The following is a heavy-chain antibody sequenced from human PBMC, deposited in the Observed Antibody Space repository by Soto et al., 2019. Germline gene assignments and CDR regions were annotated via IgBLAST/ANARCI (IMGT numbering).Heavy chain of an antibody. D-gene: IGHD3-3*01. V-gene: IGHV1-18*01. CDR3: ARMQATPYYDFWSGYKDAFDI. CDR1: GYTFNSYG. Sequence: GASVKVSCKASGYTFNSYGISWVRQAPGQGLEWMGWISAYNGNTNYAQKLQGRVTMTTDTSTSTAYMELRSLRSEDTAVYYCARMQATPYYDFWSGYKDAFDIWGQGTMVTVSS. J-gene: IGHJ3*02. CDR2: ISAYNGNT.